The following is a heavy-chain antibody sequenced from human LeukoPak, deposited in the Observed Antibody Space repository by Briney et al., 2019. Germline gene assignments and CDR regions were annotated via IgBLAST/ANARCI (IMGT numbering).Heavy chain of an antibody. CDR3: ARSSKIVVVHHDY. CDR2: INPNSGGT. CDR1: GYTFTGYY. Sequence: ASVKVSCKASGYTFTGYYMHWVRQAPGQGLEWMGWINPNSGGTNYAQKFQGRVTMTRDTSISTAYMELSRLRSDDTAVYYCARSSKIVVVHHDYWGQGTLVTVSS. D-gene: IGHD3-22*01. J-gene: IGHJ4*02. V-gene: IGHV1-2*02.